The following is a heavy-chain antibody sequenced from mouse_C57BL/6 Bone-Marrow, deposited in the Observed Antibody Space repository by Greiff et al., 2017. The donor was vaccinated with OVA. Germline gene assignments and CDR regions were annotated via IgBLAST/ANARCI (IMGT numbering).Heavy chain of an antibody. CDR2: IDPSDSYT. CDR3: AISDYGSSYNYYAMDY. CDR1: GYTFTSYW. D-gene: IGHD1-1*01. J-gene: IGHJ4*01. Sequence: QVQLQQPGAELVRPGTSVKLSCKASGYTFTSYWMHWVKQRPGQGLEWIGVIDPSDSYTNYNQKFKGKATLTVDTSSSTAYMQLSSLTSEDSAVYDCAISDYGSSYNYYAMDYWGQGTSVTVSS. V-gene: IGHV1-59*01.